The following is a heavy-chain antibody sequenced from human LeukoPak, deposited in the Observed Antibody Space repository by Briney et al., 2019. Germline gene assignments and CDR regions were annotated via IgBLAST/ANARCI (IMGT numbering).Heavy chain of an antibody. D-gene: IGHD3-16*01. Sequence: KTGGSLRLSCAASGFTLNNYWMGWVRQAPGKGLEWVSSISSSSSYIYYADSVKGRFTISRDNAKNSLYLQMNSLRAEDTAVYYCARVTRSAVGNLWGYYYYYGMDVWGQGTTVTVSS. CDR1: GFTLNNYW. CDR3: ARVTRSAVGNLWGYYYYYGMDV. CDR2: ISSSSSYI. V-gene: IGHV3-21*01. J-gene: IGHJ6*02.